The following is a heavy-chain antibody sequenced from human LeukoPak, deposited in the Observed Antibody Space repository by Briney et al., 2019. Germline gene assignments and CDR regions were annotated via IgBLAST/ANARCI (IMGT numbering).Heavy chain of an antibody. CDR1: GFTFSNYW. V-gene: IGHV3-7*01. J-gene: IGHJ2*01. CDR2: IKQDGSEK. D-gene: IGHD5-24*01. Sequence: GGSLRLSCAASGFTFSNYWMSWVRQAPGKGLEWVANIKQDGSEKYYVDSVKGRFTISRDNAKNSLYLQMNSLRAEDTAVYYCARALLEMATWSNWYFDLWGRGTLVTVSS. CDR3: ARALLEMATWSNWYFDL.